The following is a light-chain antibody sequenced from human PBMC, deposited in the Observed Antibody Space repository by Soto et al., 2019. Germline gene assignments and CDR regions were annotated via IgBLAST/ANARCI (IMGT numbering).Light chain of an antibody. J-gene: IGLJ3*02. V-gene: IGLV2-18*02. CDR1: SSDVGSYNR. CDR3: SSYTSSSTLV. CDR2: EIS. Sequence: QYALTQPPSVSGSPGQSVTISCTGTSSDVGSYNRVSWYQQPPGTAPKLIIYEISNRPSGVPDRFSGSKSGNTASLTISGLQAEDEANYYCSSYTSSSTLVFGGGTKLTVL.